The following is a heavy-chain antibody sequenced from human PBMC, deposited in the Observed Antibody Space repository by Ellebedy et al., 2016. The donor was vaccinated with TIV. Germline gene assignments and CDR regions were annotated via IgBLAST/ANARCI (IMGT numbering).Heavy chain of an antibody. Sequence: PGGSLRLSCAASGFTFSTYSMNWVRQAPGKGLEWVSSVSSSSTYIYYADSVKGRFTISRDNAKNSLYLQMNSLRAEDTAVYYCAREVLGRYSGSGFDPWGQGTLVIVSS. D-gene: IGHD3-10*01. CDR2: VSSSSTYI. CDR1: GFTFSTYS. CDR3: AREVLGRYSGSGFDP. J-gene: IGHJ5*02. V-gene: IGHV3-21*06.